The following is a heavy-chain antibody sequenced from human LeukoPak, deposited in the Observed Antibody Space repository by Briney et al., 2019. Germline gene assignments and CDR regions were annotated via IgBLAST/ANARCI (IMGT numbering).Heavy chain of an antibody. Sequence: SETLSLTCTVSGGSISSNSYYWGWIRQPPGTGLEWIGTIYYSGSTYHNPSLKSRVTISVDTSKSQFSLKLSSVTAADTAVYYCAGSYYYDSSGPYYFDYWGQGTLVTVSS. CDR3: AGSYYYDSSGPYYFDY. CDR2: IYYSGST. CDR1: GGSISSNSYY. V-gene: IGHV4-39*01. D-gene: IGHD3-22*01. J-gene: IGHJ4*02.